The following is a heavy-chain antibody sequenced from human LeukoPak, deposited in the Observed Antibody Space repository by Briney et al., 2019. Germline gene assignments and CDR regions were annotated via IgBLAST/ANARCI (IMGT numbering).Heavy chain of an antibody. J-gene: IGHJ4*02. Sequence: ASVKASCKASGYTFTSYYMHWVRQAPGQGLEWMGIINPSGGSTSYAQKFQGRVTMTRDTSTSTVYMELSSLRSEDTAVYYCARGFLEWFSLQGYYFDYWGQGTLVTVSS. V-gene: IGHV1-46*01. CDR3: ARGFLEWFSLQGYYFDY. D-gene: IGHD3-3*01. CDR2: INPSGGST. CDR1: GYTFTSYY.